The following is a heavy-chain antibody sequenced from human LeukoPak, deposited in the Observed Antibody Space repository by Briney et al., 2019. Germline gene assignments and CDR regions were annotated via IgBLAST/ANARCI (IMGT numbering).Heavy chain of an antibody. CDR1: GFTFSDYY. V-gene: IGHV3-11*04. CDR2: ISSSGSTI. Sequence: GGSLRLSCAASGFTFSDYYMSWIRQAPGKGLEWVSYISSSGSTIYYADSVKGRFTISRDNAKNSLYLQMNSLRAEDTAVYYCARRQWLVQRENWFDPWGQGTLVTVSS. J-gene: IGHJ5*02. CDR3: ARRQWLVQRENWFDP. D-gene: IGHD6-19*01.